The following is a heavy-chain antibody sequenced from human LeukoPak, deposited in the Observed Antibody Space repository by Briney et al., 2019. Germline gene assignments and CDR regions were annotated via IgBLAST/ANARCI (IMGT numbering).Heavy chain of an antibody. CDR1: GGSFSGYY. J-gene: IGHJ1*01. CDR2: INHSGST. V-gene: IGHV4-34*01. CDR3: ARGRLKGRFPYFQH. D-gene: IGHD3-10*01. Sequence: SETLSLTCAVYGGSFSGYYWSWIRQPPGKGLEWIGEINHSGSTNYYPSLKSRVTISVDTSKNQFSLKLSSVTAADTAVYYCARGRLKGRFPYFQHWGQGTLVTVSS.